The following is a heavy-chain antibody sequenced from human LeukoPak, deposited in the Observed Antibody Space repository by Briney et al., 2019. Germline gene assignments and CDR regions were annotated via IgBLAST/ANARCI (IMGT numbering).Heavy chain of an antibody. CDR1: GYTFTSYA. CDR3: ARPLDPGYYDSSGYYGYYYYGMDV. V-gene: IGHV7-4-1*02. CDR2: INTNTGNP. D-gene: IGHD3-22*01. Sequence: GASVKVSCKASGYTFTSYAMNWVRQAPGQGLEWMGWINTNTGNPTYAQGFTGRFVFSLDTSVSTAYLQISSLKAEDTAVYYCARPLDPGYYDSSGYYGYYYYGMDVWGQGTTVTVSS. J-gene: IGHJ6*02.